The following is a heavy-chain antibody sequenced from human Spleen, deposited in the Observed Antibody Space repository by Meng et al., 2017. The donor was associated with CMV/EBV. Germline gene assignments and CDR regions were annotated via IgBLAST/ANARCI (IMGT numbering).Heavy chain of an antibody. J-gene: IGHJ4*02. V-gene: IGHV1-2*06. D-gene: IGHD5-18*01. CDR2: INPDNGDT. Sequence: QVQLVQSGGEVKRPGASLKVSCEASGYAFSGYYIHWIRQAPGQGLEWMGRINPDNGDTKESQQFQGRVTMTRDTSIRTAYMELTRLKSGDTAVYYCARSGGTYGYSFDTWGQGTLVTVSS. CDR1: GYAFSGYY. CDR3: ARSGGTYGYSFDT.